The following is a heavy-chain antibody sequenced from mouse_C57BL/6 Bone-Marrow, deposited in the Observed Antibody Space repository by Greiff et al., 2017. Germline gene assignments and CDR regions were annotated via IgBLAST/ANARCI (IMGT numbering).Heavy chain of an antibody. CDR2: IDPNSGGT. CDR1: GYTFTSYW. Sequence: QVQLKQPGAELVKPGASVKLSCKASGYTFTSYWMHWVKQRPGRGLEWIGRIDPNSGGTKYNEKFKSKATLTVDKHSRTAYMQLSRLTSEDSAVYYCARGGIYYYGSRGSMDYWGQGTSVTVSS. D-gene: IGHD1-1*01. V-gene: IGHV1-72*01. J-gene: IGHJ4*01. CDR3: ARGGIYYYGSRGSMDY.